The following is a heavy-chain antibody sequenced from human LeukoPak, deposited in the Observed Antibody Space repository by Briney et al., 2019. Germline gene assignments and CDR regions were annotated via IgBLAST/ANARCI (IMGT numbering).Heavy chain of an antibody. Sequence: SVKVSCKASGGTFSSYAISWVRQAPGQGLEWMGGIIPIFVTANYAQKFQGRVTITADKSTSTAYMELSRLRSDDTAVYYCARATGGDFWSGYWAIRDYYYYYMDVWGKGTTVTVSS. CDR1: GGTFSSYA. D-gene: IGHD3-3*01. V-gene: IGHV1-69*06. J-gene: IGHJ6*03. CDR3: ARATGGDFWSGYWAIRDYYYYYMDV. CDR2: IIPIFVTA.